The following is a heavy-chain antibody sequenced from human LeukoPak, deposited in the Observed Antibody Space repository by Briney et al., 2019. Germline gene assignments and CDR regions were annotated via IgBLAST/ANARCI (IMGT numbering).Heavy chain of an antibody. CDR3: ARDQYDTWSRRGNFDS. CDR1: GFTFGKYW. Sequence: GGSLRLSCVASGFTFGKYWMSWVRQAPGKGLEWVANIKLDGSEKNYVDSVKGRFTISRDNTKNSLHLQMNSLRAEDTAVFYCARDQYDTWSRRGNFDSWGQGTLVIVSS. CDR2: IKLDGSEK. J-gene: IGHJ4*02. D-gene: IGHD3-3*01. V-gene: IGHV3-7*03.